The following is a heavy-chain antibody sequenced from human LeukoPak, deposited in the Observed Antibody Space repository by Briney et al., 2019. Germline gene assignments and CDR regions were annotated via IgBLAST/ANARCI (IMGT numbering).Heavy chain of an antibody. J-gene: IGHJ4*02. D-gene: IGHD1-26*01. Sequence: QTGGSLRLSCAASGFTFSSYSMNWVRQAPGKGLEWVSSVSGSGRNTFYPDSVEGRFTISRDNSKNTVYLQMNSLRADDTAVYYCVKSRRVEANQRGLFDYWGQGTLVTVSP. CDR3: VKSRRVEANQRGLFDY. CDR1: GFTFSSYS. V-gene: IGHV3-23*01. CDR2: VSGSGRNT.